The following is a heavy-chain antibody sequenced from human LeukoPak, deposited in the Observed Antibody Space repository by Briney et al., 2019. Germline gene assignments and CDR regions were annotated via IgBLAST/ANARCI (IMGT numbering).Heavy chain of an antibody. CDR1: GGTFSDHY. D-gene: IGHD6-19*01. CDR3: ATARGSSSGWGHYYYSMDV. CDR2: VTDRGNV. V-gene: IGHV4-34*08. Sequence: PSETLSLLCAGYGGTFSDHYWTWLRQPPGKGLEWIGEVTDRGNVNYNPSLRSRVTMSVDTARSKFSVILRAMTAADTSVFFCATARGSSSGWGHYYYSMDVWGQGTTVTVSS. J-gene: IGHJ6*02.